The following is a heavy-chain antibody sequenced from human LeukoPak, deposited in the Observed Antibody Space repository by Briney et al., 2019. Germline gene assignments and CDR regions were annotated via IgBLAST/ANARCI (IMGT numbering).Heavy chain of an antibody. V-gene: IGHV1-18*01. J-gene: IGHJ4*02. CDR3: VAAADYFDY. CDR2: INPYNGNT. Sequence: ASVKVSCKASGYTFTSYGISWVRQAPGQGLEWMGWINPYNGNTNYAQKLQGRVTMTTDTSTSTAYMELRSLRSDDTAVYARVAAADYFDYWGQGTLVTVSS. CDR1: GYTFTSYG. D-gene: IGHD6-13*01.